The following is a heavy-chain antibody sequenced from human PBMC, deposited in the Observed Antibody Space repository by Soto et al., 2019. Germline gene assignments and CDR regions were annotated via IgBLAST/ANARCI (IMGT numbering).Heavy chain of an antibody. CDR3: AREYCSSTSCLNWFDP. Sequence: GGSLRLSCAASGFTFSSYSMDWVRQAPGKGLEWVSYISSSSSTIYYADSVKGRFTISRDNAKNSLYLQMNSLRAEDTAVYYCAREYCSSTSCLNWFDPWGQGTLVTVSS. J-gene: IGHJ5*02. CDR2: ISSSSSTI. CDR1: GFTFSSYS. D-gene: IGHD2-2*01. V-gene: IGHV3-48*01.